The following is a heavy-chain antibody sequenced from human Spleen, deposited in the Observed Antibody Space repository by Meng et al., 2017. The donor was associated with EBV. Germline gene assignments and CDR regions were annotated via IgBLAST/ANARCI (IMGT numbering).Heavy chain of an antibody. CDR2: SNTNTGHP. D-gene: IGHD4-17*01. Sequence: QVQLVQSGSELKKPGASGKVSCKASGYTFTNYALNWVRQAPGQGLEWMGWSNTNTGHPTYAQGFTGRFVFSLDTSVSTAYLQISSLKAEDTAVYYCATEPEGYGDPFDYWGQGTLVTVSS. V-gene: IGHV7-4-1*02. J-gene: IGHJ4*02. CDR3: ATEPEGYGDPFDY. CDR1: GYTFTNYA.